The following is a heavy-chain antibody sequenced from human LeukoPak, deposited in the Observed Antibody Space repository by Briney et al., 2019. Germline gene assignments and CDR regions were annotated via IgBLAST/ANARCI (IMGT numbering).Heavy chain of an antibody. J-gene: IGHJ6*02. CDR3: ARGHYGMDV. CDR2: IKKDGSEK. Sequence: GGSLSLSCAASGFTFRDYWMTWVRQAPGKGLEWVANIKKDGSEKYYVDSVKGRFTISRDNAKNSLYLQMNSLRAEDTAVYYCARGHYGMDVWGQGTTVTVSS. V-gene: IGHV3-7*01. CDR1: GFTFRDYW.